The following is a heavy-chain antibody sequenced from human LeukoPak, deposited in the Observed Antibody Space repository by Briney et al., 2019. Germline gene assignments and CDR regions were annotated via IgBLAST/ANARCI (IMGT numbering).Heavy chain of an antibody. CDR2: TYYRSKWHN. J-gene: IGHJ5*01. Sequence: QTLSLTCAISGDSFSSNSATWHWIRQSPSRGLEWLGRTYYRSKWHNDYAVSVKSRITINPDTSKSQFSLQLNSVTPEDTAVYYCTRWFDSWGQGTLVTVSS. V-gene: IGHV6-1*01. CDR3: TRWFDS. CDR1: GDSFSSNSAT.